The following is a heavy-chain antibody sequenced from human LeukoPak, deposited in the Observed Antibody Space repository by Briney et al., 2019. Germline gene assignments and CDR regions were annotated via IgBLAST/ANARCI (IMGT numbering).Heavy chain of an antibody. CDR2: INPHSGGT. D-gene: IGHD6-6*01. Sequence: ASVKVSCKASGYTFADYYMHWVRQAPGQGLEWMGWINPHSGGTNYAQKFQGRVTMTRDTSISTVYMEVSRLRSDDTAVYYCARDSSYSSSLYYFEYWGQGTLVTVSS. CDR1: GYTFADYY. CDR3: ARDSSYSSSLYYFEY. V-gene: IGHV1-2*02. J-gene: IGHJ4*02.